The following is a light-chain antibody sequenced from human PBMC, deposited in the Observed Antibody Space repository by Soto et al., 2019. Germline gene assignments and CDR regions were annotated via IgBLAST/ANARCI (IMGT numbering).Light chain of an antibody. CDR1: QSVSSNY. Sequence: ETVLTQSPGTLSLSPGERATLSCRASQSVSSNYLAWYQHIPGQAPRLLIYGASTRATGIPDRFSGSGSGTDFTLTISRLEPADFAVYYCQQFDRSLPPWTFGQGTKVE. J-gene: IGKJ1*01. CDR3: QQFDRSLPPWT. V-gene: IGKV3-20*01. CDR2: GAS.